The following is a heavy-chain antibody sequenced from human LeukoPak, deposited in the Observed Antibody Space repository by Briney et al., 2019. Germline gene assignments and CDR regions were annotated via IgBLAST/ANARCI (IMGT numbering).Heavy chain of an antibody. CDR3: PRQSYASGWNPFDY. CDR1: GFTITDFY. D-gene: IGHD6-19*01. J-gene: IGHJ4*02. Sequence: GGSLRLSCAASGFTITDFYMNWVRKAPGKGLEWVSTISGGGITTYYADSAKGRFTISRDNSKNTMFLQMNSLRADDTAVYYCPRQSYASGWNPFDYWGQGILVTVSS. V-gene: IGHV3-23*01. CDR2: ISGGGITT.